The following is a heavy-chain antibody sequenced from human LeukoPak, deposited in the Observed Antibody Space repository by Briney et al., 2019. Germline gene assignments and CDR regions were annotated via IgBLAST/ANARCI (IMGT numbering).Heavy chain of an antibody. Sequence: ASVKVSCKASGYTFTGYYMHWVRQAPGQGLEWMGWINPNSGGTNYAQKFQGRVTMTRDTSISTAYMELSRLRSDDTAVYYCARTTTVVTPSDAFDIWGQGTMVTVSS. CDR1: GYTFTGYY. CDR3: ARTTTVVTPSDAFDI. J-gene: IGHJ3*02. D-gene: IGHD4-17*01. V-gene: IGHV1-2*02. CDR2: INPNSGGT.